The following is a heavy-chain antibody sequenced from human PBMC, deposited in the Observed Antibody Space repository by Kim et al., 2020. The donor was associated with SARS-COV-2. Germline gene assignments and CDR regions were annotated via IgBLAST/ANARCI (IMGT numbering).Heavy chain of an antibody. CDR3: AKATTGPHGSGSYYNPFFDY. Sequence: GGSLRLSCAASGFTFDDYAMHWVRQAPGKGLEWVSLISGDGGSTYYADSVKGRFTISRDNSKNSLYLQMNSLRTEDTALYYCAKATTGPHGSGSYYNPFFDYWGQGTLVTVSS. CDR1: GFTFDDYA. D-gene: IGHD3-10*01. CDR2: ISGDGGST. J-gene: IGHJ4*02. V-gene: IGHV3-43*02.